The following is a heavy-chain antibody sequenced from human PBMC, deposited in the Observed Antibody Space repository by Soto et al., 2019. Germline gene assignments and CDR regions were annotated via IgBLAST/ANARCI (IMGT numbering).Heavy chain of an antibody. V-gene: IGHV3-23*01. Sequence: EVQLLESGGGLVQPGGSLRLSCAGSGFTFSSYAMTWVRQAPGKGLEWVSAISGNGGTTYYADSVKGRFTNARDNPRDTLYLQMSSLRAEDTAVYYCANLVSSSGSMYGMDVWGQGTTVTFSS. J-gene: IGHJ6*02. CDR3: ANLVSSSGSMYGMDV. CDR1: GFTFSSYA. D-gene: IGHD6-6*01. CDR2: ISGNGGTT.